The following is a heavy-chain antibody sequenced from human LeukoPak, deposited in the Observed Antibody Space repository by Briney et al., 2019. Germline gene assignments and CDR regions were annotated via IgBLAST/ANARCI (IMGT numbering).Heavy chain of an antibody. CDR2: IYTTGTA. CDR3: ARDHSSSSWMDSFEI. D-gene: IGHD6-6*01. CDR1: GGSISSSSYY. V-gene: IGHV4-61*02. J-gene: IGHJ3*02. Sequence: PSETLSLTCTVSGGSISSSSYYWSWIRQAAGKGPEWIGRIYTTGTADYNPSLKGRVFLSVDTSKNQFSLKVTSVTAADTAVYYCARDHSSSSWMDSFEIWGPGTKVTVSS.